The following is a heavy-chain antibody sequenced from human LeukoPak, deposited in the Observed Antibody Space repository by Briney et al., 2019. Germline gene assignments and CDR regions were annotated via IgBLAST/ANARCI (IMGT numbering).Heavy chain of an antibody. Sequence: SETLSLTCTVSGGSISSNSYYWGWIRQPPGKGLEWIGSIYYSGRTYYNPSLKSRVTISVDTSKNQFSLKLSSVTAADTAVYYCARREGGRAAGLGRWFDPWGQGTLVTVSS. V-gene: IGHV4-39*01. CDR1: GGSISSNSYY. CDR2: IYYSGRT. D-gene: IGHD6-13*01. CDR3: ARREGGRAAGLGRWFDP. J-gene: IGHJ5*02.